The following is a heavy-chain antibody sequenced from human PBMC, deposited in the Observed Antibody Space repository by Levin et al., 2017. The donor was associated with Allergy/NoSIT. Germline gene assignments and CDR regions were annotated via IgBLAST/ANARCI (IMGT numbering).Heavy chain of an antibody. J-gene: IGHJ6*02. D-gene: IGHD3-22*01. CDR1: GGSITIGDYY. V-gene: IGHV4-30-4*01. Sequence: SETLSLTCTVSGGSITIGDYYWSWIRQPPGKGLEWIGYTHYRGSTYYIPSLKSRVSMSVDTSKNQFSLRLTSVTAADTAVYYCARGFGYYYYDNNDYRDYYYYGMDVWGQGTTVTVSS. CDR3: ARGFGYYYYDNNDYRDYYYYGMDV. CDR2: THYRGST.